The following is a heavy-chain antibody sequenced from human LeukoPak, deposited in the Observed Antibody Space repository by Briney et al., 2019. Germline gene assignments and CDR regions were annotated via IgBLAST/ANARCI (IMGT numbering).Heavy chain of an antibody. V-gene: IGHV1-18*01. CDR3: ARITYDFWSGYYMPDDP. Sequence: ASVKVSCKASGYTFTNYGISWVRQAPGQGLEWMGWISIHNGNTDYAQKLRGRVTMTTDTSTSTAYMELRSLRSDDTAVYYCARITYDFWSGYYMPDDPWGQGTLVTVSS. CDR2: ISIHNGNT. J-gene: IGHJ5*02. D-gene: IGHD3-3*01. CDR1: GYTFTNYG.